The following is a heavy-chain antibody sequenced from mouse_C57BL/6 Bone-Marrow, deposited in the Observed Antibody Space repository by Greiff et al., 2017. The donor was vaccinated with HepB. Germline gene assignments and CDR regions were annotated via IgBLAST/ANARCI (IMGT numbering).Heavy chain of an antibody. CDR2: IDPETGGT. V-gene: IGHV1-15*01. D-gene: IGHD3-2*02. CDR1: GYTFTDYE. J-gene: IGHJ2*01. CDR3: TRGLRRLFDY. Sequence: QVQLQQSGAELVRPGASVTLSCKASGYTFTDYEMHWVKQTPVHGLEWIGAIDPETGGTYYNQKFKGKAILTADKSSSTAYMELRSLTSEDSAVYYSTRGLRRLFDYWGQGTTLTVSS.